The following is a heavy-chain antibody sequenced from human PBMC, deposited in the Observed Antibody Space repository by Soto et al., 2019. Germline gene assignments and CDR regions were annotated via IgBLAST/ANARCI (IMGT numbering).Heavy chain of an antibody. J-gene: IGHJ4*02. CDR2: IYYTGST. D-gene: IGHD3-9*01. CDR1: GGSISSYN. V-gene: IGHV4-59*01. Sequence: PSETLSLTCTVSGGSISSYNWSWIRQPPGKGLEWIGYIYYTGSTNYNPSLKSRVTISLDTSKNQFSLKLSSVTAADTAVYFCARSVGPGYSSEYWGQGTLVTVSS. CDR3: ARSVGPGYSSEY.